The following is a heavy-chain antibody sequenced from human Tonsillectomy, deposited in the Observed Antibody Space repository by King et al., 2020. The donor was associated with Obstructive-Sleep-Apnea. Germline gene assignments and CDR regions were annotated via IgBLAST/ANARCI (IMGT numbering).Heavy chain of an antibody. CDR2: ISWNSVNI. CDR1: GFTVYDYA. D-gene: IGHD3-22*01. J-gene: IGHJ2*01. V-gene: IGHV3-9*01. Sequence: VQLVESGGGLVQPGRSLRLSCAASGFTVYDYAMHWVRQAPGKGLEGVSGISWNSVNIGYADSVKGRFTISIDNAKNSLYLQMNSLRAEDTALYYCARHYESSGYYENWYFDLWGRGTLVTVSS. CDR3: ARHYESSGYYENWYFDL.